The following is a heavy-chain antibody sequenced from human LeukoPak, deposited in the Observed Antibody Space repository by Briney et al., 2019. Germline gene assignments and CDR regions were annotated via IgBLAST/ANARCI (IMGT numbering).Heavy chain of an antibody. Sequence: ASVKVSCKASGGTFSSYAISWVRQAPGQGLEWMGGIIPIFGTADYAQKFQGRVTITTDESTSTAYMELSSLRSEDTAVYYCASRDERYCSSTSCYGYFQHWGQGTLVTVSS. CDR1: GGTFSSYA. CDR3: ASRDERYCSSTSCYGYFQH. J-gene: IGHJ1*01. D-gene: IGHD2-2*01. V-gene: IGHV1-69*05. CDR2: IIPIFGTA.